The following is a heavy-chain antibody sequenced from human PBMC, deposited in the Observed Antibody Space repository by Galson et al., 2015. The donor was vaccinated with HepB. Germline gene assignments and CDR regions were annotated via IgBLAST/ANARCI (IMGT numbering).Heavy chain of an antibody. D-gene: IGHD2-2*02. J-gene: IGHJ4*02. CDR2: ISGSGGST. V-gene: IGHV3-23*01. Sequence: SLRLSCAASGFTFSSYAMSWVRQAPGKGLEWVSAISGSGGSTYYADSVKGRFTISRDNSKNTLYLQMNSLRAEDTAVYYCATVGYCSSTSCYTTPFDYWGQGTLVTVSS. CDR3: ATVGYCSSTSCYTTPFDY. CDR1: GFTFSSYA.